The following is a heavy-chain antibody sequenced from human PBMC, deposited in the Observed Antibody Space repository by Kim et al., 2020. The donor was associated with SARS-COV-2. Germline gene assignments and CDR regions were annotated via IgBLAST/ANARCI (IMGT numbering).Heavy chain of an antibody. CDR2: IYYSGST. D-gene: IGHD5-12*01. V-gene: IGHV4-39*07. J-gene: IGHJ4*02. CDR1: GGSISSSSYY. CDR3: ARVGLVEMATIDY. Sequence: SETLSLTCTVSGGSISSSSYYWGWIRQPPGKGLEWIGSIYYSGSTYYNPSLKSRVTISVDTSKNQFSLKLSSVTAADTAVYYCARVGLVEMATIDYWGQGTLVTVSS.